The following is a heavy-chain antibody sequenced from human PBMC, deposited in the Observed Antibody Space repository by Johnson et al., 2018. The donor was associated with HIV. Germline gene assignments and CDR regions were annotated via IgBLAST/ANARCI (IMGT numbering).Heavy chain of an antibody. CDR2: FYSGGST. D-gene: IGHD2-15*01. CDR3: AREGGSCSGGWCLDALDF. J-gene: IGHJ3*01. Sequence: VQLVESGGGLIQPGGSLRVSCAASGFTVSSNYMSWVRQAPGKGLEWVSGFYSGGSTYYADSVKGRFIISRDNSKNTLYLQMNSLRVEDTAVYYCAREGGSCSGGWCLDALDFWGQGTTVTVSS. V-gene: IGHV3-53*01. CDR1: GFTVSSNY.